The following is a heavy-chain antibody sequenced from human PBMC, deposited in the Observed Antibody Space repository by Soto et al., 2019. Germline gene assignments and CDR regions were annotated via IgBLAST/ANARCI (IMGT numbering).Heavy chain of an antibody. CDR2: INVYNGNT. CDR1: GYTFTSYG. CDR3: ARDIFLEGFGESNWLDP. Sequence: QVQLVQSGAEVKRPGASVKVSCKASGYTFTSYGISWVRQAPGQGLEWMGWINVYNGNTNYAQKFQGRVTMTTDTSTSTAYMELRNLRSVDMAVYYCARDIFLEGFGESNWLDPWGQGTPVTVSS. D-gene: IGHD3-10*01. J-gene: IGHJ5*02. V-gene: IGHV1-18*03.